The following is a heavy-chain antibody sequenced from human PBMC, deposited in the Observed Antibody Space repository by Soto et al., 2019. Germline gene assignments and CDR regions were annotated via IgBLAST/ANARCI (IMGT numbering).Heavy chain of an antibody. CDR3: ARDLQGVAGGLGFDP. Sequence: QVQLQESGPGLVKPSQTLSLTCTVSGGSISSGGYYWSWIRQHPGKGLEWIWYIHYSGSTYYNPSLQSRVTISVDASKNQFSLKLSSVTAADTAVYYCARDLQGVAGGLGFDPWGQGTLVTVSS. V-gene: IGHV4-31*03. J-gene: IGHJ5*02. CDR1: GGSISSGGYY. D-gene: IGHD3-10*01. CDR2: IHYSGST.